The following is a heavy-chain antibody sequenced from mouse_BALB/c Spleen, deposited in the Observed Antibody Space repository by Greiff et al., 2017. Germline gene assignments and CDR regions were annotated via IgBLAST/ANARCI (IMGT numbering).Heavy chain of an antibody. J-gene: IGHJ4*01. CDR1: GFTFSSFG. V-gene: IGHV5-17*02. D-gene: IGHD1-1*01. CDR3: ARWRYYSSSPSYAMDY. CDR2: ISSGSSTI. Sequence: EVKLVESGGGLVQPGGSRKLSCAASGFTFSSFGMHWVRQAPEKGLEWVAYISSGSSTIYYADTVKGRFTISRDNPKNTLFLQMTSLRSEDTAMYYCARWRYYSSSPSYAMDYWGQGTSVTVSS.